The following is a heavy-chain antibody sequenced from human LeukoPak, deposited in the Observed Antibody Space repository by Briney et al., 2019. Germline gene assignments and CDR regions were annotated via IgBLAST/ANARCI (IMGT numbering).Heavy chain of an antibody. CDR3: ARADRFLGWYFDY. Sequence: SETLSLTCTVSGGSISSGGYYWSWIRQHPGKGLEWIGYIYYSGSTYYNPSLKSRVTISVDTSKNQFSLKLSSVTAADTAVYYCARADRFLGWYFDYWGQGTLVTVSS. CDR2: IYYSGST. CDR1: GGSISSGGYY. V-gene: IGHV4-31*03. D-gene: IGHD4-23*01. J-gene: IGHJ4*02.